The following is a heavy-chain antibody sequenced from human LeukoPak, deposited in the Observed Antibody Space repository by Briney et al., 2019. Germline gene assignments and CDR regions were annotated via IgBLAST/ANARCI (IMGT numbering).Heavy chain of an antibody. J-gene: IGHJ3*02. CDR2: ISWNSGSI. Sequence: GRSLRLSCAASGFTFDDYAMHWVRQAPGKGLEWVSGISWNSGSISYADSVKGRFTISRDNAKNSLYLQMNSLRAEDTALYYCAKDLMSWFGGKDAFDIWGQGTMVTVSS. V-gene: IGHV3-9*01. D-gene: IGHD6-13*01. CDR3: AKDLMSWFGGKDAFDI. CDR1: GFTFDDYA.